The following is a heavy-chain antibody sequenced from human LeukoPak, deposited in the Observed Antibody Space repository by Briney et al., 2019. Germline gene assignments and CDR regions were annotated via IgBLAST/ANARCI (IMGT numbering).Heavy chain of an antibody. J-gene: IGHJ6*04. V-gene: IGHV3-48*03. CDR3: AELGITMIGGV. CDR2: ISSSGSTI. Sequence: QPGGSLRLSCAASGFTFSNYEMKWVRQTPGKGLERVSYISSSGSTIYYADSVKGRFTISRDNAKSSVYLQMNSLRAEDTAVYYCAELGITMIGGVWGKGTTVTISS. CDR1: GFTFSNYE. D-gene: IGHD3-10*02.